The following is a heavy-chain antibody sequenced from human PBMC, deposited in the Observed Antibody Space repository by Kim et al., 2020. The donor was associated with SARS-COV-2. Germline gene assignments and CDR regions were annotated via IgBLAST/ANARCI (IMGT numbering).Heavy chain of an antibody. Sequence: GGSLRLSCAASGFTFSSYGMHWVRQAPGKGLEWVAVIWYDGSNKYYADSVKGRFTISRDNSKNTLYLQMNSLRAEDTAVYYCARDRDYSGSYYGGDYWGQGTLVTVSS. CDR1: GFTFSSYG. V-gene: IGHV3-33*01. D-gene: IGHD1-26*01. J-gene: IGHJ4*02. CDR2: IWYDGSNK. CDR3: ARDRDYSGSYYGGDY.